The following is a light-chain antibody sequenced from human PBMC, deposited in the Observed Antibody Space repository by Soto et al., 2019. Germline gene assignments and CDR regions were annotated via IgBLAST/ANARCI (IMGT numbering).Light chain of an antibody. V-gene: IGLV2-23*01. J-gene: IGLJ2*01. CDR1: SSDVGSYNL. CDR2: EAN. CDR3: SSYAGYSTSVV. Sequence: QAVVTQPASVSGSPGQSITISCTGTSSDVGSYNLVSWYQQLPGKAPNLIIYEANKRPAGVSNRFSGSKSGNTASLTISGLQAEDAAEYYCSSYAGYSTSVVFGGGTQLTVL.